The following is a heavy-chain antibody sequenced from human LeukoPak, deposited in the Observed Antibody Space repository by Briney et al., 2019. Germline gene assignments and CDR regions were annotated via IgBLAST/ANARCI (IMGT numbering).Heavy chain of an antibody. CDR1: GYTLTELS. Sequence: ASVKVSCKVSGYTLTELSMHWVRQAPGKGLEWMGGFDPEDGETIYAQKFQGRVTMTEDTSTDTAYMELSSLRSEDTAVYYCATLPHYDFWSGPTKWGQGTLVTVSS. D-gene: IGHD3-3*01. V-gene: IGHV1-24*01. CDR3: ATLPHYDFWSGPTK. J-gene: IGHJ4*02. CDR2: FDPEDGET.